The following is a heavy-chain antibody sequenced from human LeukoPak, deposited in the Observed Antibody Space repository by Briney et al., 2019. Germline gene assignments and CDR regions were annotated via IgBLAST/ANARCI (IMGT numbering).Heavy chain of an antibody. CDR1: GYTFTSYY. D-gene: IGHD3-10*01. V-gene: IGHV1-2*02. CDR3: ARAETLLWFGEFRGYMDV. CDR2: INPNSGGT. J-gene: IGHJ6*03. Sequence: GASVKVSCKASGYTFTSYYMHWVRQAPGQGLEWMGWINPNSGGTNYAQKFQGRVTMTRDTSISTAYMELSRLRSDDTAVYYCARAETLLWFGEFRGYMDVWGKGTTVTVSS.